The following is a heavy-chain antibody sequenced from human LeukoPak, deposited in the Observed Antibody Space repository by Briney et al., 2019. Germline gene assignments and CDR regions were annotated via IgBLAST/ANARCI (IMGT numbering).Heavy chain of an antibody. J-gene: IGHJ4*02. CDR3: ARHGTDFITLDY. CDR2: FYYTGST. V-gene: IGHV4-39*01. Sequence: PSETLSLTCIVSGGSISSSGYYWDWIRQPPGKGLEWIGNFYYTGSTYYNPSLKSRITISVDTSKNQFSLKLSSVTAADTAVCYCARHGTDFITLDYWGQGTLVTVSS. CDR1: GGSISSSGYY. D-gene: IGHD3-22*01.